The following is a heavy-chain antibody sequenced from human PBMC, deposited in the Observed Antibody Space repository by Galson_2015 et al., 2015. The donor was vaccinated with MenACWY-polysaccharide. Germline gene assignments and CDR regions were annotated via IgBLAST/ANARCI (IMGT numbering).Heavy chain of an antibody. J-gene: IGHJ4*02. D-gene: IGHD6-19*01. CDR3: ARGRRDTAVAAPAAVLLDY. V-gene: IGHV1-8*01. CDR2: MSPNTAKT. Sequence: SVKVSCKASGYTFTSYDINWVRQATGQGLEWMGWMSPNTAKTGYPQKFQGRVTMTRNNSISPAYMELSSLTSEDTAVYYCARGRRDTAVAAPAAVLLDYWGQGILVTVSS. CDR1: GYTFTSYD.